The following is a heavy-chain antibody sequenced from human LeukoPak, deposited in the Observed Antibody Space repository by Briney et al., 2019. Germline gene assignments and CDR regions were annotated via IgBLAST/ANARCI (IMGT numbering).Heavy chain of an antibody. CDR2: ISGSGGST. V-gene: IGHV3-23*01. CDR3: AKKEIAVAGTIYYYYYMDV. D-gene: IGHD6-19*01. J-gene: IGHJ6*03. CDR1: GFTFSNYW. Sequence: GGSLRLSCAASGFTFSNYWMHWVRQDPGKGLEWVSAISGSGGSTYYADSVKGRFTISRDNSKNTLYLQMNSLRAEDTAVYYCAKKEIAVAGTIYYYYYMDVWGKGTTVTISS.